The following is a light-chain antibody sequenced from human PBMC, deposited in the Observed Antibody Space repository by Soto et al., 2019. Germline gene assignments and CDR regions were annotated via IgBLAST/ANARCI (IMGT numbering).Light chain of an antibody. V-gene: IGLV2-14*01. Sequence: QSALTQPASVSGSPGQSITISCTGTSSDVGGYNFVSWYQQHPGKAPKLIIYDVSNRPSGVSYRFSGSKSGNTASLTISGLQAEDEADYYCSSYTGRSTHVVGTGTKLTVL. J-gene: IGLJ1*01. CDR1: SSDVGGYNF. CDR2: DVS. CDR3: SSYTGRSTHV.